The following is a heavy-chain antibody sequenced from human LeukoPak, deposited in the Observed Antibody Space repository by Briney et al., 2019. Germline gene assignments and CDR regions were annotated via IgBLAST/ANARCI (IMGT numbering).Heavy chain of an antibody. D-gene: IGHD1-1*01. Sequence: PSETLSLTCAVYGGSFSGYYWSWIRQPPGKGLEWIGEINHSGSTNYNPSLKSRVALSVDTSKNQFSLKVNSVTPTDAAVYFCARVSPTGGLAYWGQGALVTVSS. CDR2: INHSGST. CDR1: GGSFSGYY. CDR3: ARVSPTGGLAY. J-gene: IGHJ4*02. V-gene: IGHV4-34*01.